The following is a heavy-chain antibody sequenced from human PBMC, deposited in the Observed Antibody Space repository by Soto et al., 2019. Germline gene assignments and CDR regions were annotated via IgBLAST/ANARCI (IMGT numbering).Heavy chain of an antibody. CDR1: GYTFTSYD. CDR3: ARCRLQQLVPHPLYYYYYGMDV. V-gene: IGHV1-8*01. J-gene: IGHJ6*02. CDR2: MNPNSGNT. Sequence: ASVKVSCKASGYTFTSYDINWVRQATGQGLEWMGWMNPNSGNTGYAQKFKGRVTMTRNTSISTAYMELSSLRSEDTAVYYCARCRLQQLVPHPLYYYYYGMDVWGQGTTVTVSS. D-gene: IGHD6-13*01.